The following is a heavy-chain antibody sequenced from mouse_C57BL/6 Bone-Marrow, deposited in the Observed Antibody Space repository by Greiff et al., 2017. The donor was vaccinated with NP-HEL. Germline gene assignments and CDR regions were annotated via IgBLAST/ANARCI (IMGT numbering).Heavy chain of an antibody. Sequence: QVQLQQSGAELARPGASVKLSCKASGYTFTSYGISWVKQRTGQGLEWIGEIYPRSGNTYYNEKFKGKATLTADKSSSTAYMELRSLTSEDSAVYFCAKSGYYGRGYAMDYWGRGNAITVSS. D-gene: IGHD1-1*01. V-gene: IGHV1-81*01. J-gene: IGHJ4*01. CDR3: AKSGYYGRGYAMDY. CDR1: GYTFTSYG. CDR2: IYPRSGNT.